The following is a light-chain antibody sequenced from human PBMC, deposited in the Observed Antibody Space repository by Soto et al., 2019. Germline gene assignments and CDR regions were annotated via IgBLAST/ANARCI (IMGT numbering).Light chain of an antibody. V-gene: IGKV1-5*03. CDR2: KAS. J-gene: IGKJ1*01. Sequence: DIQITQSPSTLPGSVVDRVTFPSRASQTISSWLAWYQQKPGKAPKLLIYKASTLKSGVPSRFSGSGSGTEFTLTISSLQPDDFATYYCQHYNSYSEAFGQGTKVDI. CDR3: QHYNSYSEA. CDR1: QTISSW.